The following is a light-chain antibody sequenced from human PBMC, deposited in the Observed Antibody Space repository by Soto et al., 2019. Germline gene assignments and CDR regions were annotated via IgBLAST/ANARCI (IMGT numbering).Light chain of an antibody. V-gene: IGLV2-11*01. J-gene: IGLJ2*01. CDR3: CSYAGSYTLV. Sequence: QSVLTQPRSVSGSPGQSVTISCTGTSSDVGGYNYVSWYQQHPGKAPKLMIYDVSKRPSGVPDRFSGSKSGNTASLTFSGLQAEDEADYYCCSYAGSYTLVFGGGTKVTV. CDR2: DVS. CDR1: SSDVGGYNY.